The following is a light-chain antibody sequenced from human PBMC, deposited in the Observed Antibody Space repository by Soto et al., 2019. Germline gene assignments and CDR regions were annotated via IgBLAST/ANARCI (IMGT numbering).Light chain of an antibody. CDR3: QQRASWPFT. CDR2: DAS. CDR1: PDVSVS. J-gene: IGKJ2*01. V-gene: IGKV3-11*01. Sequence: EVVMTHSPSTLSLSPGDAATLTCRAGPDVSVSLVWYQQRPGQAPRLLIHDASNRATGIPARFSGSGSGTDFTLIIGSLQPEDSALYYCQQRASWPFTLGQGTKVDIK.